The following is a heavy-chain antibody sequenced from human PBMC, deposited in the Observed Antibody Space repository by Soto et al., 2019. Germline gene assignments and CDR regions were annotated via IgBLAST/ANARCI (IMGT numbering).Heavy chain of an antibody. CDR3: ASGCRFLEWLPFGFDY. J-gene: IGHJ4*02. D-gene: IGHD3-3*01. Sequence: ASVKVSCKASGGTFSSYAISWVRQAPGQGLEWMGGIIPIFGTANYAQKFQGRVTITADESTSTAYMELSSLRSEDTAVYYCASGCRFLEWLPFGFDYWGQGTMVTVPS. CDR1: GGTFSSYA. V-gene: IGHV1-69*13. CDR2: IIPIFGTA.